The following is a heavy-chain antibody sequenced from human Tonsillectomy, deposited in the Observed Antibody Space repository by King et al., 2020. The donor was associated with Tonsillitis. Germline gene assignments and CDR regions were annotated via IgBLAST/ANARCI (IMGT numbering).Heavy chain of an antibody. Sequence: VQLVESGGGLVQPGGSLRLSCAASGFTFSTYEMNWVRQAPGMGLEWVSYISRSGSGVYYADSVKGRFTISRDNANMSLYLQMHSLRAEDTAVYYCARLPEDYSDPPWNYYNMDVWGKGTTVTVSS. CDR3: ARLPEDYSDPPWNYYNMDV. V-gene: IGHV3-48*03. CDR2: ISRSGSGV. CDR1: GFTFSTYE. D-gene: IGHD4-17*01. J-gene: IGHJ6*03.